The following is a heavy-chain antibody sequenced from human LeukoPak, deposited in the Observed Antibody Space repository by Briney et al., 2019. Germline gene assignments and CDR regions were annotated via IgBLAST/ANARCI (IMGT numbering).Heavy chain of an antibody. CDR3: ASPTTEGKGATILNY. V-gene: IGHV1-8*01. CDR2: MNPNSGNT. Sequence: ASVKVSCKASGYTFTSYDINWVRQATEQGLEWMGWMNPNSGNTGYAQKFQGRVTMTRNTSISTAYMELSSLRSEDTAVYYCASPTTEGKGATILNYWGQGTLVTVSS. J-gene: IGHJ4*02. D-gene: IGHD5-12*01. CDR1: GYTFTSYD.